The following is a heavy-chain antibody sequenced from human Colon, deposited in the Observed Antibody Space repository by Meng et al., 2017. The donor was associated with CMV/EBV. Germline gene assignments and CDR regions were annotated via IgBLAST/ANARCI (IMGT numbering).Heavy chain of an antibody. Sequence: GESLKISCEASGFTFDTYWMSWVRQTPGKGLEWVANIKQDGGEKYYADSVKGRFTISRDGVNNSLYLQMDSLRAEDTAVYYCVRDHCSSTSCSYSDFWSGHFGHYGMDLWGQGTKVTVSS. CDR1: GFTFDTYW. D-gene: IGHD3-3*01. CDR2: IKQDGGEK. J-gene: IGHJ6*02. V-gene: IGHV3-7*01. CDR3: VRDHCSSTSCSYSDFWSGHFGHYGMDL.